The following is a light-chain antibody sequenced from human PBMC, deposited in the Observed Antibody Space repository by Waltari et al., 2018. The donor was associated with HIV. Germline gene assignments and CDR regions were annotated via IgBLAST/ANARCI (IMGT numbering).Light chain of an antibody. J-gene: IGLJ3*02. CDR1: SSDVGGYHY. CDR2: EVS. Sequence: QSALTQPPSASGSPGQSVTISCTGTSSDVGGYHYVSWYQQHPGKAPKLMIYEVSKRPSGVPDRFSGSKSGNTASLTVSGLRAEDEADYYCNSYAGSNNWVFGGGTKLTVL. V-gene: IGLV2-8*01. CDR3: NSYAGSNNWV.